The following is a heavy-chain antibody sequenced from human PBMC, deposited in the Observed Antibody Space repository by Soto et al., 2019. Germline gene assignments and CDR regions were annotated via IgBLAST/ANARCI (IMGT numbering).Heavy chain of an antibody. D-gene: IGHD3-10*01. CDR2: INHSGST. Sequence: ETLSLTCAVYGGSFSGYYWSWIRQPPGKGLEWIGEINHSGSTNYNPSLKSRVTISVDTSKNQFSLKLSSVTAADTAVYYCARGGGGYGSGSYRNWFDPWGQGTLVTVSS. CDR3: ARGGGGYGSGSYRNWFDP. V-gene: IGHV4-34*01. J-gene: IGHJ5*02. CDR1: GGSFSGYY.